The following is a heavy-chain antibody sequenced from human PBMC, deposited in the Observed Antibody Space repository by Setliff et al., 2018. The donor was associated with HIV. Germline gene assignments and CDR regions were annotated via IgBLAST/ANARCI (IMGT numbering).Heavy chain of an antibody. Sequence: SETLSLTCTVSGASINSGDSYWTWIRQSPGKGLEWIGFIYYSGSNYYNPSLKSRISISRDASKSQFSLWLTSVTAADTAVYYCARGRWGGGAGAPSYYFDSWGQGTLVTVSS. D-gene: IGHD6-19*01. CDR1: GASINSGDSY. V-gene: IGHV4-30-4*01. J-gene: IGHJ4*02. CDR2: IYYSGSN. CDR3: ARGRWGGGAGAPSYYFDS.